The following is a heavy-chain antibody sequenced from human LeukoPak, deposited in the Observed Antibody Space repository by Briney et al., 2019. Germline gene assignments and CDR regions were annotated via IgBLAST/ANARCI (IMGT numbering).Heavy chain of an antibody. D-gene: IGHD6-13*01. CDR2: IRYDGSNI. J-gene: IGHJ4*02. Sequence: GGSLRLSCAASGFTFSSYGMHWVRQAPGKGLEWVAFIRYDGSNIYYADSVKGRFTISRDNSKNTLYLQMNSLRAEDTAVYYCAKPYSSSWYDYFDYWGQGTLVTVSS. CDR1: GFTFSSYG. V-gene: IGHV3-30*02. CDR3: AKPYSSSWYDYFDY.